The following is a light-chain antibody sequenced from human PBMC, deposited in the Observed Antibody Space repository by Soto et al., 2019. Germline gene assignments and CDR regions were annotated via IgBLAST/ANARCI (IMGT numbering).Light chain of an antibody. CDR2: SNN. Sequence: QSVLTQAPSASGTPGQRVTISCSGSSSNIGSKTVNWYQQLPGTAPKLLIYSNNQRPSGVPDRFSGSKSGTSASLAISGLQSEDEADYYCEAWDDSLNGPVFGGGTKLTVL. V-gene: IGLV1-44*01. CDR1: SSNIGSKT. CDR3: EAWDDSLNGPV. J-gene: IGLJ2*01.